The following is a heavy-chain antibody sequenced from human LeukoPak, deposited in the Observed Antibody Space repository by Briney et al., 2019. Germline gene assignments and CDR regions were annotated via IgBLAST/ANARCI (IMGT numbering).Heavy chain of an antibody. CDR3: ARRISSWNVYIDK. CDR2: IYSSGTT. Sequence: SETLSLTCSVSGGSLSGYYWSWIRQTPGKGLEWIGYIYSSGTTNYNRALQSRVTISLDTAKNQFSLSVTSVTAADTAMYFCARRISSWNVYIDKWGQGIQVTVSS. D-gene: IGHD1-1*01. V-gene: IGHV4-59*12. CDR1: GGSLSGYY. J-gene: IGHJ4*02.